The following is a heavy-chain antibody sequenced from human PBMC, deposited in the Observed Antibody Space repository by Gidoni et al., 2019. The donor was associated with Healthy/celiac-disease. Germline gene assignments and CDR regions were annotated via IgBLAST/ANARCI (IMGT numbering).Heavy chain of an antibody. CDR2: INQDGSEK. V-gene: IGHV3-7*01. Sequence: EVQLVESGGGLVQPGGSLRLSCAASGFTFSSYWMSWVRQAPGKGLEGVANINQDGSEKYYVDSVKGRFTISRDNAENSLYLQMNSLRAEDTAVYYCARVFSTRILYSSPTGCNYWGQGTLVTVSS. D-gene: IGHD6-13*01. CDR3: ARVFSTRILYSSPTGCNY. J-gene: IGHJ4*02. CDR1: GFTFSSYW.